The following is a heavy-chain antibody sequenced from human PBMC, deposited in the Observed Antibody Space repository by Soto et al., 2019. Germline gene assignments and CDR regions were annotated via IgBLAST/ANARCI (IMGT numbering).Heavy chain of an antibody. J-gene: IGHJ5*02. CDR2: IYPGDSDT. CDR1: GYSFTSYW. Sequence: VESLKISCKCSGYSFTSYWIAWVRQMPGKGLEWMGIIYPGDSDTRYSPSFQGQVTISADRSISTAYLQWSSLKASDTAMYYCARLGPLYNSSHRWWFDPWGQGTLVTVSS. CDR3: ARLGPLYNSSHRWWFDP. V-gene: IGHV5-51*01. D-gene: IGHD3-10*01.